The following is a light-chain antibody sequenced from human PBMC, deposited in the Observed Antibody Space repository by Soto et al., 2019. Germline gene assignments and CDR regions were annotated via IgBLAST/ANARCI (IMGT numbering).Light chain of an antibody. Sequence: QSALTQPASVSGSPGQSITITCTGTRSDVGGYNYVSWYQQHPGKAPKVMIYDVSKRPSGVSNRFSGSKSGNTASLTISGLQVEDEADYYCSSYTSSSTRVVFGGGTKLTVL. CDR1: RSDVGGYNY. J-gene: IGLJ2*01. CDR2: DVS. CDR3: SSYTSSSTRVV. V-gene: IGLV2-14*03.